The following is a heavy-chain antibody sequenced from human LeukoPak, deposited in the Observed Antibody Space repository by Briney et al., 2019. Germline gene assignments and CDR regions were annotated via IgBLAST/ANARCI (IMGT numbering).Heavy chain of an antibody. D-gene: IGHD3-22*01. Sequence: SETLSLTCTVSGGSISSYYWNWIRQPPGKGLEWIGYIYYSGNTNYNPSLKSRVTMSVDTSNNQFSLKLSALTAADTAVYYCATYYYDGTGYYYRGFHIWGQGTMVTVSS. CDR3: ATYYYDGTGYYYRGFHI. J-gene: IGHJ3*02. CDR1: GGSISSYY. V-gene: IGHV4-59*01. CDR2: IYYSGNT.